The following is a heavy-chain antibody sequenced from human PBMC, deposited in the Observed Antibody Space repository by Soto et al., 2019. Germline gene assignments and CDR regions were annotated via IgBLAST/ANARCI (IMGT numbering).Heavy chain of an antibody. D-gene: IGHD6-19*01. V-gene: IGHV1-8*01. CDR3: ARGGEAVAGPDY. J-gene: IGHJ4*02. CDR1: GDTFTSYD. Sequence: ASVKVSCKASGDTFTSYDINWVRQATGQGLEWMGWMNPNSGNTGYAQKFQGRVTMTRNTSISTAYMELSSLRSEDTAVYYCARGGEAVAGPDYWGQGTLVTVSS. CDR2: MNPNSGNT.